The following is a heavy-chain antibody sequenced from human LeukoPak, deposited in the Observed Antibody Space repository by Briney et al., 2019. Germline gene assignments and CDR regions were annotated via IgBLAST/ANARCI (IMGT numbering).Heavy chain of an antibody. CDR2: IYTSGST. CDR3: ARDSEQLVPYYYYYGMDV. Sequence: TSSETLSLTCTVSGGSISSGSYYWSWIRQPAGKGLEWIGRIYTSGSTNYNPSLKSRVTISVDTSKNQFSLKLSSVTAADTAVYYCARDSEQLVPYYYYYGMDVWGQGTTVTVSS. J-gene: IGHJ6*02. V-gene: IGHV4-61*02. D-gene: IGHD6-13*01. CDR1: GGSISSGSYY.